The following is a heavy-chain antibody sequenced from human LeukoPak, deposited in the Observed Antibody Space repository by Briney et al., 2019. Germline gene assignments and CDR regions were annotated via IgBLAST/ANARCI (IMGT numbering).Heavy chain of an antibody. CDR2: IIPIFGTA. V-gene: IGHV1-69*06. D-gene: IGHD4-23*01. J-gene: IGHJ2*01. CDR1: GGTFSSYA. CDR3: ASGTTVVTQGYFDL. Sequence: GASVNVSCTASGGTFSSYAISWVRQAPGQGLESMGRIIPIFGTANYAQKFQGRVTITADKSTSTAYMELSSLRSEDTAVYYCASGTTVVTQGYFDLWGRGTLVTVSS.